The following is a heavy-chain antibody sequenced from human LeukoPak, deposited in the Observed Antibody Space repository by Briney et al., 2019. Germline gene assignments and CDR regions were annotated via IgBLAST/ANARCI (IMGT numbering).Heavy chain of an antibody. CDR1: GFSLSSYT. J-gene: IGHJ4*02. D-gene: IGHD6-25*01. CDR3: ATDGGPEDY. V-gene: IGHV3-48*04. CDR2: ISSSGSTI. Sequence: PGGSLRLSCEASGFSLSSYTMNWVRQAPGKGLEWISYISSSGSTIYYADSLKDRFTISRVNARNSLYLQMDSLGVEDTAVYYCATDGGPEDYWGQGTLVTVSS.